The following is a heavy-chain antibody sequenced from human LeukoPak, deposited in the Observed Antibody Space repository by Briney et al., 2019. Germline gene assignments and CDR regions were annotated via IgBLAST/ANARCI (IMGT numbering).Heavy chain of an antibody. D-gene: IGHD3-3*01. CDR2: IYTSGST. CDR1: GGSISSYY. V-gene: IGHV4-4*07. J-gene: IGHJ5*02. CDR3: AREAPLSGYTIFGVVQNWFDP. Sequence: SETLSLTCTVSGGSISSYYWSWIRQPAGKGLEWIGRIYTSGSTNYNPSLKSRVTMSVDTSKNQFSLKLSSVTAADTAVYYCAREAPLSGYTIFGVVQNWFDPWGQGTLVIVSS.